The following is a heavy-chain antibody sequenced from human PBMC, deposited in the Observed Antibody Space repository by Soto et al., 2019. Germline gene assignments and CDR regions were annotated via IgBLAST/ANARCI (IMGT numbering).Heavy chain of an antibody. J-gene: IGHJ3*02. V-gene: IGHV5-10-1*01. Sequence: RGESLKISCQASGYSFTSYWISWVRQMPGKGLEWMGRIDPSDSYTNYSPSFQGHVTISADKSISTAYLQWSSLKASDTAMYYCARQRVGGDDAFDIWGQGTMVTVSS. D-gene: IGHD2-15*01. CDR1: GYSFTSYW. CDR3: ARQRVGGDDAFDI. CDR2: IDPSDSYT.